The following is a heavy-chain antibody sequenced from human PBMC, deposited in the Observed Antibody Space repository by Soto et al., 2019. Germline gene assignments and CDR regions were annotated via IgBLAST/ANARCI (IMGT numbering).Heavy chain of an antibody. CDR1: GFTFSSHS. Sequence: EVQLVESGGGLVKPGGSLRLSCAASGFTFSSHSMNWVRQAPGKGLEWVSLIGESGTPTYYADSVKGRFTISRDNSGNTLFLEMYSLRAEDTAVYYCARYIPGVRYYGMDVWGQGTTVTVS. CDR2: IGESGTPT. J-gene: IGHJ6*02. D-gene: IGHD2-2*01. V-gene: IGHV3-21*04. CDR3: ARYIPGVRYYGMDV.